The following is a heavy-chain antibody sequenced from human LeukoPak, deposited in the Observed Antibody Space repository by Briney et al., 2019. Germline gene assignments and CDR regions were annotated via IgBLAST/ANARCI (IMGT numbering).Heavy chain of an antibody. CDR2: ISSSSTVI. D-gene: IGHD3-22*01. CDR1: GFTLSSHN. CDR3: ARDDSRGYYFDY. J-gene: IGHJ4*02. Sequence: PGGSLRLSCAASGFTLSSHNMNWVRQAPGKGLGWVSYISSSSTVIYYADSVKGRSIVSRDYAKNSLYLQMNSLRDEETAVYYCARDDSRGYYFDYWGQGTLVTVSS. V-gene: IGHV3-48*02.